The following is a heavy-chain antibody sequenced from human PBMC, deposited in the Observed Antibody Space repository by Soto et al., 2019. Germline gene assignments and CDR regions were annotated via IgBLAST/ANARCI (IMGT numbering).Heavy chain of an antibody. V-gene: IGHV3-30*03. CDR1: GFTFSSYG. CDR3: ARGFRVEGAYGAGAFFNY. CDR2: LSYDGSNK. D-gene: IGHD1-26*01. J-gene: IGHJ4*02. Sequence: HPGGSLRLSCAASGFTFSSYGMHWVRQAPGKGLERVAVLSYDGSNKYYADSVKGRFTISRDNSKNTLYPQMNSLRAEDTAVYYCARGFRVEGAYGAGAFFNYWAQGTLVTVSS.